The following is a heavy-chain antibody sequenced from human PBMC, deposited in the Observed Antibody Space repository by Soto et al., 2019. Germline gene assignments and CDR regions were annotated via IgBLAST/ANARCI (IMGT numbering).Heavy chain of an antibody. V-gene: IGHV1-8*01. CDR3: AREYYYDSSGKGWFDP. D-gene: IGHD3-22*01. J-gene: IGHJ5*02. Sequence: ASVKVSCKASGYTFTSYDINWVRQATGQGLEWMGWMNPNSGNTGYAQKFQGRVTMTRNTSISTAYMELSSLRSEDTAVYYCAREYYYDSSGKGWFDPWGQGTQVTV. CDR2: MNPNSGNT. CDR1: GYTFTSYD.